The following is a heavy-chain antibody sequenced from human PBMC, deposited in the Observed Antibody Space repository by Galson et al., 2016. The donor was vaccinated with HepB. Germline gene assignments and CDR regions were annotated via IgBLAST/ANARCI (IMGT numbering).Heavy chain of an antibody. CDR3: ARGPTALTDAFDI. Sequence: ETLSLTCSVSGGSTSGYYWTWIRQPPGKGLEWIGFIHSSGSTTYNPSLKSRFTISIDTSINHFFLKLRSVTAADTAVYYCARGPTALTDAFDIWGQGTMVTVSS. D-gene: IGHD2-21*02. CDR2: IHSSGST. V-gene: IGHV4-59*01. CDR1: GGSTSGYY. J-gene: IGHJ3*02.